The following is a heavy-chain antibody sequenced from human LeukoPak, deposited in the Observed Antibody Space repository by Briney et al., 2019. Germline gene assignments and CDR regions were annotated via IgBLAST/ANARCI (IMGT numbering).Heavy chain of an antibody. V-gene: IGHV3-64*01. CDR2: ISGNGGNT. D-gene: IGHD5-24*01. CDR1: GFTLINHP. Sequence: WGSLRLPCSAFGFTLINHPLHLVRQAPGEGLEYFLGISGNGGNTYYANSVKGRFTISRDNSKHTLYLQMGSLRAEDMAVYYCARSKRWLEHYWYFDLWGRGTLVTVSS. CDR3: ARSKRWLEHYWYFDL. J-gene: IGHJ2*01.